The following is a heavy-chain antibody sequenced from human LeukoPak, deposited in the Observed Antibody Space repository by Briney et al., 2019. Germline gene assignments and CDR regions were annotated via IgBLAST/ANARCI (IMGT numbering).Heavy chain of an antibody. V-gene: IGHV5-51*01. Sequence: GESLKISCKGSGYSFTSYWIGWVRQMPGKGLEWMGIIYPGDSDTRYSPSFQGQVTISADKSISTSYLQWSSLKASDTAMYYCATQGAADHKFPEYFDLWGRGTLVTVSS. CDR2: IYPGDSDT. J-gene: IGHJ2*01. CDR1: GYSFTSYW. D-gene: IGHD6-13*01. CDR3: ATQGAADHKFPEYFDL.